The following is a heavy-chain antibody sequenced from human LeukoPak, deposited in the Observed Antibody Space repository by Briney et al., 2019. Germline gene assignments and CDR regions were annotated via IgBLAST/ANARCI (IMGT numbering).Heavy chain of an antibody. CDR2: INSDGSST. Sequence: GGSLRLSCAASGFTFSSYWMHWVRQAPGKGLVWVSRINSDGSSTSYADSVKGRFTISRDNAKNTLYLRMNSLRAEDTAVYYCARELVGALDYIDYWGQGTLVTVSS. D-gene: IGHD1-26*01. CDR1: GFTFSSYW. V-gene: IGHV3-74*01. J-gene: IGHJ4*02. CDR3: ARELVGALDYIDY.